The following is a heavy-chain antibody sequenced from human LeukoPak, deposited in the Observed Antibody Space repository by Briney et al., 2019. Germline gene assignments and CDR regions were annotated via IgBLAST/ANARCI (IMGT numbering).Heavy chain of an antibody. V-gene: IGHV1-2*02. D-gene: IGHD3-10*01. CDR3: ARGPRYGSGNYYNNY. CDR1: GFTFTCYY. Sequence: AAVKVSCKASGFTFTCYYIYWVRQAPGQGLEWMGWINPNSGGTNYALKFQGRVTMTRDTSISTAYMELSRLRSDDTAVYYCARGPRYGSGNYYNNYWGQGTLVTVSS. J-gene: IGHJ4*02. CDR2: INPNSGGT.